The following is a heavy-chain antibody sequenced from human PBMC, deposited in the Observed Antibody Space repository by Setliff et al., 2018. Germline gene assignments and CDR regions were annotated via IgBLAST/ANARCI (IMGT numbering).Heavy chain of an antibody. CDR2: IYPDDSDT. CDR3: ARALYPSSFIGHNWFDP. J-gene: IGHJ5*02. D-gene: IGHD2-2*01. Sequence: GESLKISCKGSGYNFANNWIGWVRQMPGKGLEWMGMIYPDDSDTKYHPSFQGQVTISADKSISTAYLQWSSLKASDTAMYYCARALYPSSFIGHNWFDPWGQGTLVTVSS. CDR1: GYNFANNW. V-gene: IGHV5-51*01.